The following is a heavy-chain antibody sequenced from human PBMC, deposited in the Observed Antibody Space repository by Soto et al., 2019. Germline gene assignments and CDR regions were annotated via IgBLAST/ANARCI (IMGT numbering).Heavy chain of an antibody. CDR2: ISYDGTNK. CDR3: AKDLATYYYDSSDYFYYFGMDL. V-gene: IGHV3-30*18. Sequence: QVQLVESGGGVVQPGRSLRLSCEASGFIFSDYGMHWVRQAPGKGLEWVALISYDGTNKNSADSVRGRFTISRDDSKNTLYLQLNNLRAEDTALYYCAKDLATYYYDSSDYFYYFGMDLWGQGTTVTVSS. J-gene: IGHJ6*02. CDR1: GFIFSDYG. D-gene: IGHD3-22*01.